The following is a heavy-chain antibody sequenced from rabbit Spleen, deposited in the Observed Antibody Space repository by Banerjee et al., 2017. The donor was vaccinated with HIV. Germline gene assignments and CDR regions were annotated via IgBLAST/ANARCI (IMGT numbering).Heavy chain of an antibody. Sequence: EESGGDLVKPGASLTLTCIASGASFSGNSYMCWVRQAPGKGLEWIACIDTGSSGFTYFASWAKGRFTISKTSSTTVTLQMTSLTVADTATYFCARDTGTSFSSYGMDLWGQGTLVTVS. V-gene: IGHV1S40*01. D-gene: IGHD7-1*01. J-gene: IGHJ6*01. CDR1: GASFSGNSY. CDR2: IDTGSSGFT. CDR3: ARDTGTSFSSYGMDL.